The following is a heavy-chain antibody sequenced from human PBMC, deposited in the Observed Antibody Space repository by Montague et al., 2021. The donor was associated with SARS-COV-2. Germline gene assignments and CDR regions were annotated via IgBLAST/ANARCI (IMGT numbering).Heavy chain of an antibody. D-gene: IGHD3-10*01. Sequence: SLRLSCAASGFTVSSNYMSLLRQAPGKGLEWVSVLFSGGPTRYAHSVKGRFTISSHYSKNTVYLQMDRLRPEDTAVYYCAREGASGPLDNWGQGTLVIVSS. CDR2: LFSGGPT. J-gene: IGHJ4*02. CDR1: GFTVSSNY. V-gene: IGHV3-53*04. CDR3: AREGASGPLDN.